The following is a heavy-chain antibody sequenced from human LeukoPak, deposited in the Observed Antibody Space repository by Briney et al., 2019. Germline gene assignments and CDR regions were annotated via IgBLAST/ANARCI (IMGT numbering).Heavy chain of an antibody. J-gene: IGHJ4*02. CDR1: GYTFTSYA. CDR3: ARDPTNERRYYYGSGSYFLTPYFDY. CDR2: INAGNGNT. Sequence: GASVKVSCKASGYTFTSYAMHWVRQAPGQRLEWMGWINAGNGNTKYSQEFQGRVTITRDTSASTAYVELSSLRSEDMAVYYCARDPTNERRYYYGSGSYFLTPYFDYWGQGTLVTVSS. V-gene: IGHV1-3*03. D-gene: IGHD3-10*01.